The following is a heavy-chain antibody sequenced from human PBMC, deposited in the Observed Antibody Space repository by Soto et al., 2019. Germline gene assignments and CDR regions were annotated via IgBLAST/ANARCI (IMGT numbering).Heavy chain of an antibody. Sequence: QVQLVQSGAEVKKPGASVKVSCKASGYTFTSYAMHWVRQAPGQRLEWMGWINAGNGNTEYSQKFQGRVTITRDSSASTAYMELSSLRSEDTAVYYCAVYSSGWQGVDYWGQGTLVTVSS. J-gene: IGHJ4*02. CDR1: GYTFTSYA. V-gene: IGHV1-3*01. CDR2: INAGNGNT. D-gene: IGHD6-19*01. CDR3: AVYSSGWQGVDY.